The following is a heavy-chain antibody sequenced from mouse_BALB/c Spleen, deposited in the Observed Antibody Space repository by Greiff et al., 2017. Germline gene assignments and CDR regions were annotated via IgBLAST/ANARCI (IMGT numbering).Heavy chain of an antibody. CDR1: GFNIKDYY. CDR3: NAGGSNYDAMDY. J-gene: IGHJ4*01. CDR2: IDPENGDT. V-gene: IGHV14-4*02. D-gene: IGHD2-5*01. Sequence: VQLQQSGAELVRSGASVKLSCTASGFNIKDYYMHWVKQRPEQGLEWIGWIDPENGDTEYAPKFQGKATMTADTSSNTAYLQLSSLTSEDTAVYYCNAGGSNYDAMDYWGQGTSVTVSS.